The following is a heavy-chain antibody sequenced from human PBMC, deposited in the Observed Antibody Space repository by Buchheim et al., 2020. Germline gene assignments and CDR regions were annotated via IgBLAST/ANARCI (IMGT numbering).Heavy chain of an antibody. CDR1: GFTFSSYE. D-gene: IGHD2-15*01. CDR2: ISSSGSTI. J-gene: IGHJ6*02. CDR3: ARDREDCSGGSCHSDLYYYYGMDV. Sequence: EVQLVESGGGLVQPGGSLRLSCAASGFTFSSYEMNWVRQAPGKGLEWVSYISSSGSTIYYADSVKGRFTISRDNAKNSLYLQMNSLRAEDTAVYYCARDREDCSGGSCHSDLYYYYGMDVWGQGTT. V-gene: IGHV3-48*03.